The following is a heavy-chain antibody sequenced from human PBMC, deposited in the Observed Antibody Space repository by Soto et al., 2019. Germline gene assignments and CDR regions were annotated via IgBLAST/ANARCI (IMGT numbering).Heavy chain of an antibody. CDR2: ISGNNGNT. D-gene: IGHD3-10*01. V-gene: IGHV1-18*04. CDR1: GYTFTTYT. CDR3: ARQKGINNYYGMDV. J-gene: IGHJ6*02. Sequence: ASVKVSCKASGYTFTTYTISWVRQAPGQGLEWMGWISGNNGNTNYAQKFQGRVAMTTDTSASTAYMEVRSLRSDDTAVYFCARQKGINNYYGMDVWGQGTTVTVSS.